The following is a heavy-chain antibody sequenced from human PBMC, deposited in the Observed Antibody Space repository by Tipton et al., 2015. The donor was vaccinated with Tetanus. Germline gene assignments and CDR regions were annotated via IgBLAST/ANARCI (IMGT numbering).Heavy chain of an antibody. J-gene: IGHJ3*01. V-gene: IGHV4-39*02. D-gene: IGHD4-17*01. CDR1: GGSLRTSDYY. CDR3: AGPSTTVTPRAFDV. CDR2: VSYSGRT. Sequence: LRLSCIVSGGSLRTSDYYGAWVRQSPGKGLEWIGSVSYSGRTYYNPSLKSRVTMSVDTSKKDFSVRLTSVTAADTAVYYCAGPSTTVTPRAFDVWGQGTMVTVSS.